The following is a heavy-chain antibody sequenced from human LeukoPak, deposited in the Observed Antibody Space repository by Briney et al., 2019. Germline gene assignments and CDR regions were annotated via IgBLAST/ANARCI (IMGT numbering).Heavy chain of an antibody. J-gene: IGHJ4*02. Sequence: ASVKVSCKASGYTFTSYGISWVRQAPGQGLEWMGWISAYNGNTNYAQKLQGSVTMTTDTSTSTAYMELRSLRSDDTAVYYCARGAVEYDSSGYYDYWGQGTLVTVSS. CDR3: ARGAVEYDSSGYYDY. CDR1: GYTFTSYG. CDR2: ISAYNGNT. V-gene: IGHV1-18*01. D-gene: IGHD3-22*01.